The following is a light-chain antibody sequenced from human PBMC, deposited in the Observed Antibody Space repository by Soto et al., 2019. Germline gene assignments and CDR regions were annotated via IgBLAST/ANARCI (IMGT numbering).Light chain of an antibody. V-gene: IGKV1-33*01. J-gene: IGKJ3*01. CDR2: DAT. CDR3: QQCHFRPFT. CDR1: QDITNC. Sequence: DIQMTQSPPSLSASVRDRVTITCQASQDITNCLNWYQQKPGKAPKLLIYDATKLQTGVPSRFSGSVSGTNFSFTITGLQPEDVATYYCQQCHFRPFTFGPGTAVHIK.